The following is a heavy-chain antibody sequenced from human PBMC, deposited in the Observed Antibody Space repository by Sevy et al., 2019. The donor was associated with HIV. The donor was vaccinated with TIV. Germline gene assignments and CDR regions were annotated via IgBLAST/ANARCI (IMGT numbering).Heavy chain of an antibody. J-gene: IGHJ3*01. CDR3: ARSQHFSGDYADYAFDV. CDR2: IYYSGAT. Sequence: SETLSLTCSVSGGSVSNPNYYWGWIRQPPGKGLEWIGSIYYSGATSYNPSLESRVTTSVDTSNNRFSLILTSETAADTAVYYCARSQHFSGDYADYAFDVWGQGTMVTVSS. V-gene: IGHV4-39*01. D-gene: IGHD4-17*01. CDR1: GGSVSNPNYY.